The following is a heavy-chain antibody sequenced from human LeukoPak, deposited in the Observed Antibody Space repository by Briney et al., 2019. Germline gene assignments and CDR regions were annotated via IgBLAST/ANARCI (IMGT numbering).Heavy chain of an antibody. D-gene: IGHD5-18*01. V-gene: IGHV1-24*01. Sequence: ASVKVSCKVSGYTLTELSMHWVRQAPGKGLEWMGGFDPEDGETIYAQKFQGRVTITADESTSTAYMELSSLRSEDTAVYYCARDSTDTSWYYGMDVWGQGTTVTVSS. CDR1: GYTLTELS. CDR2: FDPEDGET. J-gene: IGHJ6*02. CDR3: ARDSTDTSWYYGMDV.